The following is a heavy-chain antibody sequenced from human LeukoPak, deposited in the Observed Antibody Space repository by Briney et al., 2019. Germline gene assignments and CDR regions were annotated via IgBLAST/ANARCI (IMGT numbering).Heavy chain of an antibody. CDR2: VNPNSGNR. CDR3: ARGTISGSRSFEP. V-gene: IGHV1-8*03. Sequence: VASVKVSCKASGYTFTNYDINWVRQATGQGLEWMGWVNPNSGNRGYAQKFQGRLTITRNTSISTAYLDLSSLRSDDTAVYYCARGTISGSRSFEPWGQGTLVTVSS. D-gene: IGHD3-9*01. CDR1: GYTFTNYD. J-gene: IGHJ5*02.